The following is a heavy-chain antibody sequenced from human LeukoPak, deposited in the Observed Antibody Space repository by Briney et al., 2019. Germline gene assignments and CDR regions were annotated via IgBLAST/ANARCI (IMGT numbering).Heavy chain of an antibody. J-gene: IGHJ3*02. D-gene: IGHD2-15*01. V-gene: IGHV1-69*05. CDR1: GGTFSSYA. CDR3: ARDWYCSGGSCEHDAFDI. Sequence: SVKVSCKASGGTFSSYAISWVRQAPGQGLEWMGGIIPIFGTANYAQKFQGRVTITTDESTSTAYMELSSLRSEDTAVYYCARDWYCSGGSCEHDAFDIWGQGTMVTVSS. CDR2: IIPIFGTA.